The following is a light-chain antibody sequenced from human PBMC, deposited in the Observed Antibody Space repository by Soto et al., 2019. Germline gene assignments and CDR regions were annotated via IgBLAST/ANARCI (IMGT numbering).Light chain of an antibody. J-gene: IGKJ1*01. CDR2: AAS. Sequence: DLPMTQSPSSLSASVGDRVTITCRASQSISSYLNWYQQKPGKAPKLLIYAASSLQSGVPSRFSGSGSGTDFTLTISSLQPEDFATYYCQQSYSTPRGFGQGTKVEIK. CDR3: QQSYSTPRG. CDR1: QSISSY. V-gene: IGKV1-39*01.